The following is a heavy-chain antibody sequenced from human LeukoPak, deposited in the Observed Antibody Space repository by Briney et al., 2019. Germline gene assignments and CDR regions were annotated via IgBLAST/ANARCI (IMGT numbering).Heavy chain of an antibody. J-gene: IGHJ4*02. D-gene: IGHD6-19*01. CDR3: ATLDIGSSSGWYFRY. V-gene: IGHV4-59*01. CDR1: GGSLRASY. CDR2: IYYSGST. Sequence: SETLSLTRTDPGGSLRASYWSWIRQTPMKGLEWIGYIYYSGSTDYSPSLKSRVTMSVDTSKSQFSLKLTSVTAADTAVYYCATLDIGSSSGWYFRYWGRGTLVTVSS.